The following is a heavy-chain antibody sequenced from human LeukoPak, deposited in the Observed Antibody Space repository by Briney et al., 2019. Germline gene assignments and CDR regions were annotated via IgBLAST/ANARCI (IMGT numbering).Heavy chain of an antibody. J-gene: IGHJ6*02. D-gene: IGHD2-21*02. CDR3: AQVLVVVTANYGMDV. CDR2: IIPILGIA. Sequence: ASVKVSCKASGGTFSSYAISWVRQAPGQGVEWMGRIIPILGIANYAQKFQGRVTITADKSTSTAYMELSSLRSEDTAVYYCAQVLVVVTANYGMDVWGQGTTVTVSS. V-gene: IGHV1-69*04. CDR1: GGTFSSYA.